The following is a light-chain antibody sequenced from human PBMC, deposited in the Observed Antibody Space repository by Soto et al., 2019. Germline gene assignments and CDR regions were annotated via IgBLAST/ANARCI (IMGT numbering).Light chain of an antibody. J-gene: IGLJ1*01. V-gene: IGLV2-14*01. CDR2: EVT. CDR3: SSYTSSAGV. CDR1: SGDIGSYNR. Sequence: QSALTQPASVSGSPGQSITISCTGTSGDIGSYNRVSWYQQHPGKAPKLIIYEVTDRPSGVSNRFSGSKSGNTASLTISGLQAEDEAEYYCSSYTSSAGVFGTGTKLTVL.